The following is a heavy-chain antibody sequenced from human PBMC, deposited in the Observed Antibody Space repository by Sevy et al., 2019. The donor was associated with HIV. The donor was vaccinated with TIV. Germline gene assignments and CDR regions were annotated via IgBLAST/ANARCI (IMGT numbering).Heavy chain of an antibody. CDR3: AKEGTWFGETPYYYGMDV. V-gene: IGHV3-23*01. J-gene: IGHJ6*02. CDR1: GFTFSSYA. Sequence: GGSLRLSCAASGFTFSSYAMSWVRQAPGKGLEWVSAISGSGGSTYYADSVKRRFTISRDNSKNTLYLQMNSLRAEDTAVYYCAKEGTWFGETPYYYGMDVWGQGTTVTVSS. CDR2: ISGSGGST. D-gene: IGHD3-10*01.